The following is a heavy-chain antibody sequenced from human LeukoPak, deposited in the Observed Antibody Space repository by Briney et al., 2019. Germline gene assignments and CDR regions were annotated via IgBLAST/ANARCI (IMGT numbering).Heavy chain of an antibody. D-gene: IGHD5-18*01. V-gene: IGHV2-5*02. CDR1: GFSLSTSGVG. Sequence: SGPTLVKPTQPLTLTCTFSGFSLSTSGVGVGWIRQPPGKALEWLALIYWDDDKRYSPSLKSRLTITKDTSKNQVVLTMTNMDPVDTATYYCAHTRYSYTARDWFDPWGQGTLVTVSS. CDR3: AHTRYSYTARDWFDP. CDR2: IYWDDDK. J-gene: IGHJ5*02.